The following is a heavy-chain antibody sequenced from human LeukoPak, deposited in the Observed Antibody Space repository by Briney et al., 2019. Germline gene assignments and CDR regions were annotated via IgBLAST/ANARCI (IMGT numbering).Heavy chain of an antibody. D-gene: IGHD6-25*01. CDR2: ISAYNSNT. CDR3: ARDLGRLQGTMDV. V-gene: IGHV1-18*01. J-gene: IGHJ6*03. CDR1: GYTFTNYD. Sequence: ASVKVSSKASGYTFTNYDISWVRQAPGQGLEWMGWISAYNSNTNYAQKLQGRVTMTTDTSTSTAYMELRSLRSDDTAVYYCARDLGRLQGTMDVWGKGTTVTVSS.